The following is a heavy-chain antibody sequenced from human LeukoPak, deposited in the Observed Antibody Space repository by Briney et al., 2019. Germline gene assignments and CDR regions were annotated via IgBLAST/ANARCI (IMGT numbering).Heavy chain of an antibody. CDR2: INHSGST. CDR3: ARTYYYGPPPFFGI. CDR1: GGSFSGYY. V-gene: IGHV4-34*01. J-gene: IGHJ3*02. D-gene: IGHD3-10*01. Sequence: PSETLSLTCAVYGGSFSGYYWSWIRQPPGKGLEWIGEINHSGSTNYNPSLKSRVTISVDTPKNQFSLKLSSVTAADTAVYYCARTYYYGPPPFFGIWGQGTMVTVSS.